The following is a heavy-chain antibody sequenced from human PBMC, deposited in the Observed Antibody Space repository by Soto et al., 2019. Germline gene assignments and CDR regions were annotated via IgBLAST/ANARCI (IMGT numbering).Heavy chain of an antibody. CDR2: IFHGGGT. D-gene: IGHD3-22*01. CDR1: GESFSGYY. CDR3: ARPHYDSNTFYSFFDY. V-gene: IGHV4-34*12. J-gene: IGHJ4*02. Sequence: SETLSLTCDVSGESFSGYYWSWIRQPPGKGLEWIGQIFHGGGTNYSPSLKSRVTISVDTSKNQFSLELTSVTAADTAVYYCARPHYDSNTFYSFFDYWGQGTLVTVSS.